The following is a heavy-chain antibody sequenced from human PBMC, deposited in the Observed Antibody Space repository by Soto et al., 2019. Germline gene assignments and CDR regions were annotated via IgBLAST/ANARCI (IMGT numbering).Heavy chain of an antibody. D-gene: IGHD3-22*01. J-gene: IGHJ6*02. CDR3: AKHYDNWDYYCGMDV. CDR1: GGTFSSYA. Sequence: QVQLVQSGAEVKKPGSSVKVSCKASGGTFSSYAISWVRQAPGQWLEWMGGIIPIFGTADYAQKFQGRVTITADDSTSTAYMELSSLRSEDTAVYYCAKHYDNWDYYCGMDVWGQGTTVPGSS. CDR2: IIPIFGTA. V-gene: IGHV1-69*12.